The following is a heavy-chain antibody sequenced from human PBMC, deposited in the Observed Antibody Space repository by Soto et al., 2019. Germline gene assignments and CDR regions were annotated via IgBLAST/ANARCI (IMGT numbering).Heavy chain of an antibody. J-gene: IGHJ4*01. CDR2: IYYSGNT. V-gene: IGHV4-31*03. D-gene: IGHD6-19*01. Sequence: QAQLQESGPGLVKPSQTLSLTCTVSGGSINNAGYYWTWIRQHPRKGLEWIGYIYYSGNTFYNPSLKSRVSISVDTSKNQFSLNLTSVTAADTAVFYCARADWSGWIDYWGHGTLVTVSS. CDR3: ARADWSGWIDY. CDR1: GGSINNAGYY.